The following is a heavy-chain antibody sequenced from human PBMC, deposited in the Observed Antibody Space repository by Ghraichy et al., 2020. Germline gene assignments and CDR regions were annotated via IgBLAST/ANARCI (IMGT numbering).Heavy chain of an antibody. V-gene: IGHV3-23*01. J-gene: IGHJ3*02. CDR3: AKDYYYDSSGYRDAFDI. D-gene: IGHD3-22*01. Sequence: GGSLRLSFAASGFTFSSYAMSWVRQAPGKGLEWVSAISGSGGSTYYADSVKGRFTISRDNSKNTLYLQMNSLRAEDTAVYYCAKDYYYDSSGYRDAFDIWGQGTMVTVSS. CDR2: ISGSGGST. CDR1: GFTFSSYA.